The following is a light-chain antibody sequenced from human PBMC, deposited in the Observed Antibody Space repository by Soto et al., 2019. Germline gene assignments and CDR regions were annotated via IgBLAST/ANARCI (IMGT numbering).Light chain of an antibody. V-gene: IGKV1-39*01. CDR3: QQSYTTPIT. CDR1: QTISSH. CDR2: AAS. J-gene: IGKJ5*01. Sequence: DIQMTQSPSSLSASVGDRVIITCRASQTISSHLNWYQQKPGKAPNLLVYAASSLQSGVPSRFTGSGSGTDFTLTISSLQPEDFATYFCQQSYTTPITFGQGTRLEL.